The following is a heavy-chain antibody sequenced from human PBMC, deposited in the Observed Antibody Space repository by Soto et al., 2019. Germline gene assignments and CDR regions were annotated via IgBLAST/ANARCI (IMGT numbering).Heavy chain of an antibody. Sequence: EVQLVESGGGLVKPGGSLRLSCVASGFTFSSYSMNWVRQAPGKGLEWVSSISSSSSYIYYADSVKGRFTISRDNAKNSLYLLMNSLRAEDTAVYYCAREGFDSSGYYRGLDYWGQGTLVTVSS. CDR1: GFTFSSYS. CDR2: ISSSSSYI. V-gene: IGHV3-21*01. CDR3: AREGFDSSGYYRGLDY. J-gene: IGHJ4*02. D-gene: IGHD3-22*01.